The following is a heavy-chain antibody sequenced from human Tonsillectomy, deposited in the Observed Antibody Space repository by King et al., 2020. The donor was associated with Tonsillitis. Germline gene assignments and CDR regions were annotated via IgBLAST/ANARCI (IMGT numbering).Heavy chain of an antibody. V-gene: IGHV3-7*01. J-gene: IGHJ6*02. CDR1: GFTFSRYW. CDR3: ASGATYFYYSSGFYYGVSERRGMDV. CDR2: IKQDGSEK. D-gene: IGHD3-22*01. Sequence: VQLVESGGGLVQPGGSLRLSCAASGFTFSRYWMNWVRQAPGKGLEWVANIKQDGSEKYYVDSVKGRFTISRDNAENSLCLPRNSLRGEDTAVIYCASGATYFYYSSGFYYGVSERRGMDVWGQGTTVTVSS.